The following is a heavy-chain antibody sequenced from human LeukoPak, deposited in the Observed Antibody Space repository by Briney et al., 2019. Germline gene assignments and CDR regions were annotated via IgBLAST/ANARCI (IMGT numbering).Heavy chain of an antibody. J-gene: IGHJ4*02. CDR2: IYYSGST. CDR1: GGSISSSSYY. CDR3: ARRLNPFSGSYPSKIDY. Sequence: TPSETLSLTCTVSGGSISSSSYYWGWIRQPPGKGLEWIGSIYYSGSTYYNPSLKSRVTISVDTSKNQFSLKLSSVTAADTAVYYCARRLNPFSGSYPSKIDYWGQGTLVTVSS. D-gene: IGHD1-26*01. V-gene: IGHV4-39*01.